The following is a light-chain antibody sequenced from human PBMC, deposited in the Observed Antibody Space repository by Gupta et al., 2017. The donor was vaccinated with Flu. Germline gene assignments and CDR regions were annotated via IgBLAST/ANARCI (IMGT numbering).Light chain of an antibody. CDR2: ATS. V-gene: IGKV1-39*01. CDR1: QINGCY. Sequence: DRVTITCRASQINGCYLNWYQQRPGKTPKLLIYATSNMQGGVSSSFSGSGSGTDFTLTISSLELEDIASYSYQESYSVYSFGQGTKLEIK. J-gene: IGKJ2*03. CDR3: QESYSVYS.